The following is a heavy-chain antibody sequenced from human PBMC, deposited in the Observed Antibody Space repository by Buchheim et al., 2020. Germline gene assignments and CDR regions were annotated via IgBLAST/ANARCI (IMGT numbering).Heavy chain of an antibody. D-gene: IGHD3-10*01. Sequence: QVQLQESGPGLVKPSQTLSLTCTVSGGSISSGDYYWSWIRQPPGKGLEWIGYIYYSGSTSYNPSLKSRVTISVDTSKNLFSLKLSSVTAADTAVYYCARITMVRGVILFPFDYWGQGTL. CDR1: GGSISSGDYY. CDR3: ARITMVRGVILFPFDY. CDR2: IYYSGST. V-gene: IGHV4-30-4*01. J-gene: IGHJ4*02.